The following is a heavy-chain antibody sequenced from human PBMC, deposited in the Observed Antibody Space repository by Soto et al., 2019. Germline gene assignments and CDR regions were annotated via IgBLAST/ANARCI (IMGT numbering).Heavy chain of an antibody. CDR3: AKDGGSDSYYFDF. Sequence: GGSLRLSCAASGFSFSDYWMTWVRQAPGKGLEWVANIKQDGSEKFYEASVKGRFTISRDNAKNSLYLQLNGLRPDDTAVYYCAKDGGSDSYYFDFWGQGTLVTVSS. CDR1: GFSFSDYW. V-gene: IGHV3-7*03. J-gene: IGHJ4*02. CDR2: IKQDGSEK. D-gene: IGHD2-21*02.